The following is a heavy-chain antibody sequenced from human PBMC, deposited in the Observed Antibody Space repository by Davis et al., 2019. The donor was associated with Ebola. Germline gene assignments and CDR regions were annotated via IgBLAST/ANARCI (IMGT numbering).Heavy chain of an antibody. D-gene: IGHD1-1*01. J-gene: IGHJ4*02. CDR2: INPHNGNT. CDR1: GYTFTNYG. Sequence: ASVKVSCKASGYTFTNYGITWVRQAPGQGLEWMGWINPHNGNTNYAQNVQGRVTMTTDTSTNTAYMEVVSLRSDDTAVYYCARAQFPTTSDHWGQGTLVTVSS. CDR3: ARAQFPTTSDH. V-gene: IGHV1-18*04.